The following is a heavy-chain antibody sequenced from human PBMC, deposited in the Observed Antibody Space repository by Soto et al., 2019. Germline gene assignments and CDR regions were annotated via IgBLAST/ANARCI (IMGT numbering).Heavy chain of an antibody. D-gene: IGHD1-1*01. CDR3: ARGLATLPVFAFDV. V-gene: IGHV2-5*01. CDR1: GISLSTSGVG. CDR2: VYWNDDK. Sequence: SGPTLVNPTHTLTLTCTLSGISLSTSGVGLGWVRQTPGKALEWLALVYWNDDKHYRPSLKGRLTITKNTSKNQAVLTMTNMDAVDTATYYCARGLATLPVFAFDVWGQGTVVTVSS. J-gene: IGHJ3*01.